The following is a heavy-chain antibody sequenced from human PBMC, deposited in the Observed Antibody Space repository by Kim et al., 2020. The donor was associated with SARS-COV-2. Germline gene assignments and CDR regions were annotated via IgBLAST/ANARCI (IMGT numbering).Heavy chain of an antibody. D-gene: IGHD2-2*01. CDR3: ARARGPAASLDY. Sequence: YNLDSVKGRFTISKDTSKTTVYLQMNSLRGEDTAVYYCARARGPAASLDYWGQGTLVTVSS. J-gene: IGHJ4*02. V-gene: IGHV3-30*01.